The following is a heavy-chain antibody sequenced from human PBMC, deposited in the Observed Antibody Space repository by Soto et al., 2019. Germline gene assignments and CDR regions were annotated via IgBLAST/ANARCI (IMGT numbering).Heavy chain of an antibody. CDR1: GSSLTSIPVG. V-gene: IGHV2-5*02. J-gene: IGHJ4*02. CDR2: IYWDDDN. CDR3: AHGSGWLFDF. Sequence: QITLKDSGPPLVKPTQTLTLTCPFSGSSLTSIPVGVGWFRQPPGKALEWLELIYWDDDNHYSPSLKSRLTFTKDTSKNQVVLIMTNMDPVDTATYYCAHGSGWLFDFWGQGTLVTVSS. D-gene: IGHD6-19*01.